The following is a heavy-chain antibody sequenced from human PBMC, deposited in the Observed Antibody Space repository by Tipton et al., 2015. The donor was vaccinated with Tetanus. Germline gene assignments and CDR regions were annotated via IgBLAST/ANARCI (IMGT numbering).Heavy chain of an antibody. D-gene: IGHD3-22*01. CDR2: ISSDGSDT. CDR1: GFPFTTYW. V-gene: IGHV3-74*01. J-gene: IGHJ4*02. CDR3: ARVVRSSFDPSRYYRATDY. Sequence: SLRLSCSASGFPFTTYWMHWVRQAPGKGLVWVSHISSDGSDTNYADSVKGRFTISRDNAKNTPYLQMNSLRVEDTAVYYCARVVRSSFDPSRYYRATDYWGQGTLVTVSS.